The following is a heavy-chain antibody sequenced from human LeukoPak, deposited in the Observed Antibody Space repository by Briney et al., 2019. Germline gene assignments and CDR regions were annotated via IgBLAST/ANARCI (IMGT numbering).Heavy chain of an antibody. CDR1: GFASSSYW. Sequence: GGSLRLFCVASGFASSSYWMTWVRQAPGKGLEWVASINQDGSDKHYVDSVKGRFKISRNVADNSLYVQMNSLRAEDTAVYYCGRVRYHYGMDVWGKGTTVTVSS. D-gene: IGHD1-14*01. CDR2: INQDGSDK. J-gene: IGHJ6*04. V-gene: IGHV3-7*03. CDR3: GRVRYHYGMDV.